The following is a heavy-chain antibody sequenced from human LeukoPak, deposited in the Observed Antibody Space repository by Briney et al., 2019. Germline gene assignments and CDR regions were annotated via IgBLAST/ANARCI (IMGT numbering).Heavy chain of an antibody. CDR1: GFTFSSYA. D-gene: IGHD1-14*01. CDR2: IRYDGSNK. V-gene: IGHV3-30*02. CDR3: AKGGPEDEAV. Sequence: PGRSLRLSCAASGFTFSSYAMHWVRQAPGKGLEWVAFIRYDGSNKYYADSVKGRFTISRDNSKNTLYLQMNSLRAEDTAVYYCAKGGPEDEAVWGQGTLVTVSS. J-gene: IGHJ4*02.